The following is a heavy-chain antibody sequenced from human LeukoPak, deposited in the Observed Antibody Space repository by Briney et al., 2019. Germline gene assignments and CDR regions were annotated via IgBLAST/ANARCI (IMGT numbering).Heavy chain of an antibody. CDR2: IYYSGST. D-gene: IGHD6-13*01. V-gene: IGHV4-59*01. CDR1: GGSISSYY. CDR3: ARDPGSSSYGMDV. Sequence: SETLSLTCTVSGGSISSYYWSWIRQPPGKGLEWIGYIYYSGSTNYNPSLKSRVTLSVDTSKNQFSLKLSSVTAADTAVYYCARDPGSSSYGMDVWGQGTTVTVSS. J-gene: IGHJ6*02.